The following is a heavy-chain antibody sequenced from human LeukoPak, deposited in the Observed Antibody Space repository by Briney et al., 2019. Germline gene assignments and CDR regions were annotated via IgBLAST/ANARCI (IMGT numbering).Heavy chain of an antibody. Sequence: SETLSLTYTVSGASISSGPYFWGWIRQPPAKGLEWIGGIFSNGGTYYNPSLKSRILISGDSSKNHVFLNLTSVTATDTAVYYCARSFDSAMAPYDKWGQGTLVTVSS. CDR2: IFSNGGT. CDR1: GASISSGPYF. V-gene: IGHV4-39*02. CDR3: ARSFDSAMAPYDK. D-gene: IGHD5-18*01. J-gene: IGHJ4*02.